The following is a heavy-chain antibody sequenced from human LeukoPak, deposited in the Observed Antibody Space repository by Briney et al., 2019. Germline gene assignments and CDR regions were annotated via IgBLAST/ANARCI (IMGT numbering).Heavy chain of an antibody. CDR2: IIPIFGTA. Sequence: AASVKVSCKASGGTFSSYAISWVRQAPGQGLEWMGGIIPIFGTANYAQKFQGRVTITTDESTSTAYMELSSLRSEDTAVYYCASRVLGSHFWSGYCREAYYMDVWGKGTTVTVSS. J-gene: IGHJ6*03. CDR1: GGTFSSYA. D-gene: IGHD3-3*02. V-gene: IGHV1-69*05. CDR3: ASRVLGSHFWSGYCREAYYMDV.